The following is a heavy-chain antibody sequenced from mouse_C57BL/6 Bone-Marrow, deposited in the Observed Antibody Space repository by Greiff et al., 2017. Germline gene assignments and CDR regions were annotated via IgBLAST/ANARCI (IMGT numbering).Heavy chain of an antibody. V-gene: IGHV1-81*01. Sequence: QVQLQQSGAELARPGASVKLSCKASGYTFTSYGISWVKQRTGQGLEWIGEIYPRSGNTSYNEKFKGKATLTADNSSSTAYMELRSRTSEDSAVYFCARERSMDYDGPFAYWGQGTLVTVSA. J-gene: IGHJ3*01. D-gene: IGHD2-4*01. CDR1: GYTFTSYG. CDR2: IYPRSGNT. CDR3: ARERSMDYDGPFAY.